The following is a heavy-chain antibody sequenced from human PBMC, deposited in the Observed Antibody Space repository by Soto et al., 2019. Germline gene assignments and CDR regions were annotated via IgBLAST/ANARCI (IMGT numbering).Heavy chain of an antibody. Sequence: SVKVSCKVSGYTLTELSMHWVRQAPGKGLEWMGGFDPEDGETIYAQKFQGRVTMTEDTSTDTAYMELSSLRSEDTAVYYCATSPHTSRSGYYNQMDYWGQGTLVTVSS. CDR1: GYTLTELS. CDR3: ATSPHTSRSGYYNQMDY. V-gene: IGHV1-24*01. D-gene: IGHD3-3*01. J-gene: IGHJ4*02. CDR2: FDPEDGET.